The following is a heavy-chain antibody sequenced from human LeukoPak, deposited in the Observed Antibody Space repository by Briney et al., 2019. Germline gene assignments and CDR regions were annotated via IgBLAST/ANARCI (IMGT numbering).Heavy chain of an antibody. J-gene: IGHJ5*02. V-gene: IGHV4-39*02. CDR2: IYYSGST. CDR3: AREVDTAMVTWGQMFDP. CDR1: GGSISSSSYY. D-gene: IGHD5-18*01. Sequence: SETLSLTCNVSGGSISSSSYYWGWIRQPPGKGLEWIGSIYYSGSTYYNPSLKSRVTISVDTSKNQFSLKLSSVTAADTAVYYCAREVDTAMVTWGQMFDPWGQGTLVTVSS.